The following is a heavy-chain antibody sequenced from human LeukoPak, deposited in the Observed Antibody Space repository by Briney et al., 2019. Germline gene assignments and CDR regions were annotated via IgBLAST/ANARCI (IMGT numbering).Heavy chain of an antibody. CDR1: GDSISSTGYY. Sequence: SETLSLTRTVSGDSISSTGYYWGWIRPPPGKGLEWIASMYHSGSTYYNPSLKSRVTISVDTSKNQLSLKLSSVTAADTSIYYCARHEHSASFYGLSWFDPWGQGTLVTVSS. CDR2: MYHSGST. V-gene: IGHV4-39*01. J-gene: IGHJ5*02. CDR3: ARHEHSASFYGLSWFDP. D-gene: IGHD4-17*01.